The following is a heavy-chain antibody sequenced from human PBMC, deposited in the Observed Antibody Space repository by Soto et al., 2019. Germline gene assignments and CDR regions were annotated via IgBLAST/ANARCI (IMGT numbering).Heavy chain of an antibody. D-gene: IGHD1-26*01. Sequence: QVQLVQSGAEVKKPGASVKVSCKASGYTFTSYGISWVRQAPGQGLEWMGWISAYNGHTNYAQILQGRVTMTTDTPTNTAYRGVRTLRSDDTAVYYCGRNVGTYSCCGMAVGGQGTPVTVSS. CDR1: GYTFTSYG. CDR3: GRNVGTYSCCGMAV. V-gene: IGHV1-18*01. CDR2: ISAYNGHT. J-gene: IGHJ6*02.